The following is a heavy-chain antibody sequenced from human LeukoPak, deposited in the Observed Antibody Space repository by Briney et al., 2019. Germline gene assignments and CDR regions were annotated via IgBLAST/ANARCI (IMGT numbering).Heavy chain of an antibody. V-gene: IGHV3-73*01. CDR2: IRSKANSYAT. CDR3: TRERWNYYYGMDV. J-gene: IGHJ6*02. D-gene: IGHD4-23*01. CDR1: GFTFSGSA. Sequence: GGSLRLSCAASGFTFSGSAMHWVRQASGKGLEWVGRIRSKANSYATAYAASVKGRFTISRDDSKNTAYLQMNSLKPEDTAVYYCTRERWNYYYGMDVWGQGTTVTVSS.